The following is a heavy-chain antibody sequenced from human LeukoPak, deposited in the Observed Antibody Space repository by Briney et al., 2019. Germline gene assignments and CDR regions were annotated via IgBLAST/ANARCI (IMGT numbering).Heavy chain of an antibody. J-gene: IGHJ4*02. D-gene: IGHD4-17*01. CDR3: AATVTALGYFDY. CDR1: GGSISSYY. Sequence: SETLSLTCTVSGGSISSYYWSWIRQPPGKGLEWIGDIYYSGSTNYNPSLKSRVTISVDTSKNQFSLKLSSVTAADTAVYYCAATVTALGYFDYWGQGTLVTVSS. CDR2: IYYSGST. V-gene: IGHV4-59*08.